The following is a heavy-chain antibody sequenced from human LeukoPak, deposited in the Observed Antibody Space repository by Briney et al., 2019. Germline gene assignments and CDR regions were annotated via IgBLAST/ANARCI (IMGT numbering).Heavy chain of an antibody. D-gene: IGHD3-10*01. CDR3: ARDRSGSYYDY. Sequence: GGSMRLSCAASGFTFSSYWMSWVRQAPGKGLEWVANIKEDGSEKYYVDSVKGRFTISRDNAKNSLYLQMNSLRAEDTAVYYCARDRSGSYYDYWGQGTLVTVSS. CDR1: GFTFSSYW. CDR2: IKEDGSEK. V-gene: IGHV3-7*04. J-gene: IGHJ4*02.